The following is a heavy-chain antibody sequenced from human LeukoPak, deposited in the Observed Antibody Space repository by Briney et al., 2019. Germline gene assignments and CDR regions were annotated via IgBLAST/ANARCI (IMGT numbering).Heavy chain of an antibody. CDR2: ISYDGSNK. Sequence: PGGSLRLSCAASGFTFSSYGMHWVRQAPGKGLEWVAVISYDGSNKYYADSVKGRFTISRDNSKDTLYLQMNSLRAEDTAVYYCAKTLTPLIVGDYYFDYWGQGTLVTVSS. J-gene: IGHJ4*02. CDR3: AKTLTPLIVGDYYFDY. D-gene: IGHD1-26*01. CDR1: GFTFSSYG. V-gene: IGHV3-30*18.